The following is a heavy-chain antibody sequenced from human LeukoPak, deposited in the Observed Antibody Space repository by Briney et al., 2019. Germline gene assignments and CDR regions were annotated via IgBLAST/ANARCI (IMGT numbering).Heavy chain of an antibody. Sequence: GGSLRLSCAASGFTFDDYGMTWVRQAPGKGLEWVGRIKSKTDGGTTDYAAPVKGRFTISRDDSKNTLYLQMNSLKTEDTAVYYCTTDYGGTYYRPFDYWGQGTLVTVSS. V-gene: IGHV3-15*01. D-gene: IGHD1-26*01. CDR2: IKSKTDGGTT. J-gene: IGHJ4*02. CDR1: GFTFDDYG. CDR3: TTDYGGTYYRPFDY.